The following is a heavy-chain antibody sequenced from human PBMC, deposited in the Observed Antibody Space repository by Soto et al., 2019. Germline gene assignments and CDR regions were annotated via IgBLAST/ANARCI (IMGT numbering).Heavy chain of an antibody. CDR2: IKHDGSEK. Sequence: PGGSLRLSCAASGFTFSSYAMSWVRQAPGKGLEWVANIKHDGSEKYYVDSVKGRFAIFRDNANNSLYLQMNSLRAEDTAVYYCARDWMKNIIDYWGQGALVTVSS. CDR3: ARDWMKNIIDY. CDR1: GFTFSSYA. J-gene: IGHJ4*02. V-gene: IGHV3-7*05. D-gene: IGHD1-20*01.